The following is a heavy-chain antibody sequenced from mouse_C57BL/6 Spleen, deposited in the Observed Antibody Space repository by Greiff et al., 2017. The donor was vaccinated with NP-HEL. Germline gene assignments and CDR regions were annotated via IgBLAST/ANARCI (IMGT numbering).Heavy chain of an antibody. CDR1: GFTFSDYG. V-gene: IGHV5-17*01. CDR2: ISSGSSTI. J-gene: IGHJ4*01. D-gene: IGHD2-12*01. Sequence: EVKLVESGGGLVKPGGSLKLSCAASGFTFSDYGMHWVRQAPEKGLEWVAYISSGSSTIYYADTVKGRFTISRDNAENTLFLQMTSLRSEDTAMYYCARYYYSDLDAMDYWGQGTSVTVSS. CDR3: ARYYYSDLDAMDY.